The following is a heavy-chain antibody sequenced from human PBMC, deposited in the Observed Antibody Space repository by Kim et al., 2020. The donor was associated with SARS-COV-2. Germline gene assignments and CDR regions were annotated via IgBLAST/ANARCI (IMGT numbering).Heavy chain of an antibody. CDR1: GFTFSSYG. CDR3: ARDLEGSGSHQSYYYYGMDV. CDR2: IWYDGSNK. Sequence: GGSLRLSCAASGFTFSSYGMHWVRQAPGKGLEWVAVIWYDGSNKYYADSVKGRFTISRDNSKNTLYLQMNSLRAEDTAVYYCARDLEGSGSHQSYYYYGMDVWGQGTTVTVSS. V-gene: IGHV3-33*01. J-gene: IGHJ6*02. D-gene: IGHD3-10*01.